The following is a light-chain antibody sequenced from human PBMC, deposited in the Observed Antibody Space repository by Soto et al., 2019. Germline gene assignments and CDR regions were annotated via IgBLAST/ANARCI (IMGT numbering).Light chain of an antibody. CDR1: TGAVTSGHY. CDR3: LLSYSGARGV. Sequence: QAVVTQEPSLTVSPGGTVTLTCGSSTGAVTSGHYPYWFQQKPGQAPRTLIYDTSNKHSWTPARFSGSLLGGKAALTLSGAQPEDEAESYCLLSYSGARGVFGPGTKVTVL. V-gene: IGLV7-46*01. J-gene: IGLJ1*01. CDR2: DTS.